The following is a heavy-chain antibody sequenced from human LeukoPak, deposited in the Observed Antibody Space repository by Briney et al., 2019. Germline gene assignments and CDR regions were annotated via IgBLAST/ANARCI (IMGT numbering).Heavy chain of an antibody. CDR1: GYSISNGYH. V-gene: IGHV4-38-2*01. CDR2: IYHRGNT. J-gene: IGHJ4*02. Sequence: SETLSLTAAVSGYSISNGYHWVWIRQPPGKGLDWIGSIYHRGNTYYNSSLKSRVTISVDTSKNQFSLKMTSVTAADTAVYYCVRVNWNADYCGQGTLVTVSS. D-gene: IGHD1-1*01. CDR3: VRVNWNADY.